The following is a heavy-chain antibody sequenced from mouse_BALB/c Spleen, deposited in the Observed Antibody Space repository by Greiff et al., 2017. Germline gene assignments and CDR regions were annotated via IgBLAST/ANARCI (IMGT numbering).Heavy chain of an antibody. CDR3: ASHYRYRAMDY. CDR2: ISSGGGNT. D-gene: IGHD2-14*01. CDR1: GFTFSSYT. Sequence: EVQRVESGGGLVKPGGSLKLSCAASGFTFSSYTMSWVRQTPEKRLEWVATISSGGGNTYYPDSVKGRFTISRDNAKNNLYLQMSSLRSEDTALYYCASHYRYRAMDYWGQGTSVTVSS. J-gene: IGHJ4*01. V-gene: IGHV5-9*03.